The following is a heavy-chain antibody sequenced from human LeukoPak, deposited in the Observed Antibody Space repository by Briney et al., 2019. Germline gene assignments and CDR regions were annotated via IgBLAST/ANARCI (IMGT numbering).Heavy chain of an antibody. D-gene: IGHD3-10*01. CDR2: VYYGGST. CDR1: GGSISSHLYF. J-gene: IGHJ6*03. CDR3: ARMVRGVVLGPNYYPYHMDV. Sequence: SETLSLTCTVSGGSISSHLYFWAWIRQSPGKGLEWIGSVYYGGSTYYRPSLKSRVTMSVDTSKNEFSLKLRSVTAADTTTYYCARMVRGVVLGPNYYPYHMDVWGRGTTVRVSS. V-gene: IGHV4-39*01.